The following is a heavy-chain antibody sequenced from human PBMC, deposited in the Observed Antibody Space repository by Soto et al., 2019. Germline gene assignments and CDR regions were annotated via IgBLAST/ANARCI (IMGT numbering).Heavy chain of an antibody. CDR3: ARGRVN. V-gene: IGHV4-38-2*01. Sequence: PSETLSLTCAVSGYSISSGYYWGWIRQTPGRGLEWIGSIHQSGNTYYNPSLKSRVTISVDTSKNQFSLKLSSVTAADTAVYYCARGRVNWGQGTLVTVSS. CDR1: GYSISSGYY. CDR2: IHQSGNT. J-gene: IGHJ4*02.